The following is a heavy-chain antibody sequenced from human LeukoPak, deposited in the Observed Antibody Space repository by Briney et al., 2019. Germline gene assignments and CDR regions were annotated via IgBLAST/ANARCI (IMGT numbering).Heavy chain of an antibody. D-gene: IGHD3-10*01. J-gene: IGHJ4*02. V-gene: IGHV3-11*04. CDR1: GFTFSDYY. CDR2: ISSSAATI. CDR3: ARVHRGTWITMVRGVYYFDY. Sequence: PGGSLRLSCAASGFTFSDYYMSWIRQAPGKGLEWVSYISSSAATIYYADSVKGRFTISRDNAKKSLYLQMNSLRAEDTAVYYCARVHRGTWITMVRGVYYFDYWGQGTLVTVSS.